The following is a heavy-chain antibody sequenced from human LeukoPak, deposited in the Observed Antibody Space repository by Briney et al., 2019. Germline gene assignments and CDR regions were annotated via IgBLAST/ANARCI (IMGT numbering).Heavy chain of an antibody. CDR1: GFTFSSYS. CDR2: ISSSSSYI. V-gene: IGHV3-21*01. J-gene: IGHJ4*02. CDR3: AREYYYYDSSGYSD. Sequence: PGGSLRLSCAASGFTFSSYSMNWVCQAPGKGLEWVSSISSSSSYIYYADSVKGRFTISRDNAKNSLYLHMNSLRAEDTAVYYCAREYYYYDSSGYSDWGQGTPVTVSS. D-gene: IGHD3-22*01.